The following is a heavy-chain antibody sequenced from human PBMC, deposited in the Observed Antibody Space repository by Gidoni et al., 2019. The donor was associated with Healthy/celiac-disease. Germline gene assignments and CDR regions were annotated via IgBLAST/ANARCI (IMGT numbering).Heavy chain of an antibody. D-gene: IGHD1-26*01. CDR3: ARIVVGGSHGDFDY. CDR2: IFSNDEK. J-gene: IGHJ4*02. Sequence: QVTLKESGPVLVKPTETLTLTCTVSGFSLSNARMGVSWIRQPPGKALEWLAHIFSNDEKSYSTSLKSRLTISKDTSKSQVVLPMTNMDPVDTATYYCARIVVGGSHGDFDYWGQGTLVTVSS. V-gene: IGHV2-26*01. CDR1: GFSLSNARMG.